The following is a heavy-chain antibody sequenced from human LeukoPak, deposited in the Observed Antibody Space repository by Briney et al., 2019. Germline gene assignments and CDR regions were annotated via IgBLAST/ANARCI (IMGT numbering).Heavy chain of an antibody. CDR3: ARGWNYKGPLDF. J-gene: IGHJ4*02. V-gene: IGHV4-30-2*01. CDR2: IYHSGST. D-gene: IGHD1-7*01. CDR1: GGSISSGGYY. Sequence: PSETLSLTCTVSGGSISSGGYYWSWIRQPPGKGLEWIGYIYHSGSTYYNPSLKSRVTISVDTSKNQFSLRVTSVTAADTAVYYCARGWNYKGPLDFWGQGALVTVSS.